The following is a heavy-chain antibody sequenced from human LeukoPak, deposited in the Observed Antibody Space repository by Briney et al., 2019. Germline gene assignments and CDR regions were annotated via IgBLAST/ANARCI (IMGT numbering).Heavy chain of an antibody. D-gene: IGHD3-16*01. CDR3: ARGFTFGGVIAFDV. V-gene: IGHV4-39*07. Sequence: SETLSLTCTVSGGSISSSSYYWGWIRQPPGKGLEWIGSIYYSGSTYYNPSLKSRVTISVDTSKNQFSLKLSSVTAADTAVYFCARGFTFGGVIAFDVWGQGTMVTVSS. J-gene: IGHJ3*01. CDR1: GGSISSSSYY. CDR2: IYYSGST.